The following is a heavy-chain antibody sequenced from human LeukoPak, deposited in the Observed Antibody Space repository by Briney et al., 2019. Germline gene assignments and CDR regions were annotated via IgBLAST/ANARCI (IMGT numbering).Heavy chain of an antibody. CDR3: AKDGRSWTTVVTPKGSGGYYFDY. CDR1: GFTFSSYA. V-gene: IGHV3-23*01. J-gene: IGHJ4*02. CDR2: ISGSGGST. Sequence: PGGSLRLSCAASGFTFSSYAMSWVRQAPGKGLEWVSAISGSGGSTYYADSVKGRFTISRDNPKNTLYLQMNSLRAEDTAVYYCAKDGRSWTTVVTPKGSGGYYFDYWGQGTLVTVSS. D-gene: IGHD4-23*01.